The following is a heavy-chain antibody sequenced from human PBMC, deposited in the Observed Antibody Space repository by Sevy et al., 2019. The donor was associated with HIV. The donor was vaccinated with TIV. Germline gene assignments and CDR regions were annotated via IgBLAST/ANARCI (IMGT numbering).Heavy chain of an antibody. Sequence: GGSLRLSCAGSGFTFGNYAMYWVRQSPGKGLEWVSGISWNSGSMGYADAVEGRFTISRDNAKNSLHLEMNSLRPEDTALYYCAKGVSGGNSGAAFYYWGQGTRVTVSS. CDR3: AKGVSGGNSGAAFYY. J-gene: IGHJ4*02. CDR2: ISWNSGSM. V-gene: IGHV3-9*01. D-gene: IGHD2-15*01. CDR1: GFTFGNYA.